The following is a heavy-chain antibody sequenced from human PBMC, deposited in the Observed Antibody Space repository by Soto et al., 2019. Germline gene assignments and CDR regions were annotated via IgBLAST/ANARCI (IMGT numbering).Heavy chain of an antibody. CDR2: IYYSGST. CDR3: VREAHDILTGYSGAFDI. D-gene: IGHD3-9*01. CDR1: GGSISSGGYY. V-gene: IGHV4-31*03. J-gene: IGHJ3*02. Sequence: QVQLQESGPGLVKPSQTLSLTCTVSGGSISSGGYYWSWIRQHPGKGLEWIGYIYYSGSTYYNPSLKSRVTISVDTSKNQFSLKLSSVTAADTAVYYCVREAHDILTGYSGAFDIWGQGTMVTVSS.